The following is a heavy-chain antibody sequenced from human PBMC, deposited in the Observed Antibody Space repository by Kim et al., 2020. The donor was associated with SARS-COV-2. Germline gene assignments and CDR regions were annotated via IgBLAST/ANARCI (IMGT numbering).Heavy chain of an antibody. Sequence: RYPQKFQARVAITRDTSATTAYLELSGLRSEDTAVYYCAREAVAGSFDHWGQGTLVTVSS. V-gene: IGHV1-3*01. J-gene: IGHJ4*02. D-gene: IGHD6-19*01. CDR3: AREAVAGSFDH.